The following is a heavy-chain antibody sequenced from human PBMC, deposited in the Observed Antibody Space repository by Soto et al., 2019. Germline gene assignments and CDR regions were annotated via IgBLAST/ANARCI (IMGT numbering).Heavy chain of an antibody. CDR3: AKSMVRRVIRNAFDI. CDR1: GYTFTGYY. CDR2: INPNSGGT. V-gene: IGHV1-2*02. Sequence: ASVKVSCKASGYTFTGYYMHWVRQAPGQGLEWMGWINPNSGGTNYAQKFQGRVTMTRDTSISTAYMELSRLRSDDTAVYYGAKSMVRRVIRNAFDIWGRGTMVAVSS. J-gene: IGHJ3*02. D-gene: IGHD3-10*01.